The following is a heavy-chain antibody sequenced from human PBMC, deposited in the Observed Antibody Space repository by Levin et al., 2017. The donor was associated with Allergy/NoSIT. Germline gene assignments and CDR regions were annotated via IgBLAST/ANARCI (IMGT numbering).Heavy chain of an antibody. J-gene: IGHJ4*02. D-gene: IGHD3-3*01. Sequence: GESLKISCKASGYTFTGYYMHWVRQAPGQGLEWMGRINPNSGGTNYAQKFQGRVTMTRDTSISTAYMELSRLRSDDTAVYYCARDRGNYDFWSGNDYWGQGTLVTVSS. V-gene: IGHV1-2*06. CDR1: GYTFTGYY. CDR2: INPNSGGT. CDR3: ARDRGNYDFWSGNDY.